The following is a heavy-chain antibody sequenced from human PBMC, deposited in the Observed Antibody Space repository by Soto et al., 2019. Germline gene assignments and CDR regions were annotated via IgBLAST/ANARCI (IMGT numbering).Heavy chain of an antibody. CDR3: ARDIVATSDNWFDP. D-gene: IGHD5-12*01. J-gene: IGHJ5*02. CDR2: IIPILGIA. Sequence: QVQLVQSGAEVKKPGSSVKVSCKASGGTFSSYTISWVRQAPGQGLEWMGRIIPILGIANYAQKFQGRVTITADKSTSTAYMELSSLRSEDTAVYYCARDIVATSDNWFDPWGQGTLVTVSS. V-gene: IGHV1-69*08. CDR1: GGTFSSYT.